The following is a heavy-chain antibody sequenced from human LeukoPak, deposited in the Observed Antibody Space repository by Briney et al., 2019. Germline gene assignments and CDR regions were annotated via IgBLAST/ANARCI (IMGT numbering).Heavy chain of an antibody. Sequence: GGSLRLSCAASGFTFSNAWMSWVRQAPGKGLEWVGRIKSKTDGGTTDYAAPVKGRFTISRDDSKNTLYLQMNNLRAEDTAVYYCAKDRAFRRDLADHWGQGTLVTVSS. V-gene: IGHV3-15*01. CDR2: IKSKTDGGTT. D-gene: IGHD2-15*01. J-gene: IGHJ4*02. CDR1: GFTFSNAW. CDR3: AKDRAFRRDLADH.